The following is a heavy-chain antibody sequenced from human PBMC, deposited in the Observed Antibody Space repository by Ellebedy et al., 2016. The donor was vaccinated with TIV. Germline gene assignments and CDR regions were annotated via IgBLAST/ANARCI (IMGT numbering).Heavy chain of an antibody. CDR2: ISWNSGSI. CDR1: GFTFDDYA. D-gene: IGHD3-22*01. CDR3: AKDMGDYYDSSGYLDY. Sequence: GGSLRLXXAASGFTFDDYAMHWVRQAPGKGLEWVSGISWNSGSIGYADSVKGRFTISRDNAKNSLYLQMNSLRAEDTALYYCAKDMGDYYDSSGYLDYWGQGTLVTVSS. V-gene: IGHV3-9*01. J-gene: IGHJ4*02.